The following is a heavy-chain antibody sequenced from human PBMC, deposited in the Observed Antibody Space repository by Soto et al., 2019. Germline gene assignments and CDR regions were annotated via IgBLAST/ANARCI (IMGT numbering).Heavy chain of an antibody. CDR2: IHHSGST. CDR1: GDSVSSNSW. J-gene: IGHJ6*02. CDR3: ARAPRGYGMDV. Sequence: QVQLQESGPRLVKPSGTLSLTCTVSGDSVSSNSWWSWVRQPPGKGLEWIGEIHHSGSTNYNSSLTSRVSISIDKSKNQFSLNLYSVTAADAAVFYCARAPRGYGMDVSGQGTTVSVSS. V-gene: IGHV4-4*02.